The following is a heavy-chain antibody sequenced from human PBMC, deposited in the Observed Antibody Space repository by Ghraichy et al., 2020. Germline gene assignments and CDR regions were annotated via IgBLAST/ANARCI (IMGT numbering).Heavy chain of an antibody. CDR3: ARDGGGWSFSFEF. D-gene: IGHD3-10*01. Sequence: GGSLRLSCAASGFTFSNYNMNWVRQAPGKGLEWISYISGSSSTTYYADSVKGRFTISRDNAKNSLDLQMSGLRGEDTAVYYCARDGGGWSFSFEFWGQGTLVTVSS. J-gene: IGHJ4*02. CDR1: GFTFSNYN. V-gene: IGHV3-48*04. CDR2: ISGSSSTT.